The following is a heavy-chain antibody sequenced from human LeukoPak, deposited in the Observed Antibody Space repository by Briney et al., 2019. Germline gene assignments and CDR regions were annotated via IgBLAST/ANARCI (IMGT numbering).Heavy chain of an antibody. CDR1: GGTFSSYA. Sequence: SVKVSCNASGGTFSSYAISWVRQAPGQGLEWMGRIIPILGIANYAQKFQGRVTITADKSTSTAYMELSSLRSEDTAVYYCAREGGATPFDYWGQGTLVTVSS. CDR3: AREGGATPFDY. V-gene: IGHV1-69*04. J-gene: IGHJ4*02. CDR2: IIPILGIA. D-gene: IGHD1-26*01.